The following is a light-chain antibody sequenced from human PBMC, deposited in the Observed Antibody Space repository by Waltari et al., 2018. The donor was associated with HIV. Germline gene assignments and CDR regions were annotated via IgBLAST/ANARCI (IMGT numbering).Light chain of an antibody. CDR1: SPNLGTNY. V-gene: IGLV1-51*01. CDR3: GTWDSSLSAGGV. Sequence: SVLTQPPSVSAAPSQKVTISCPGISPNLGTNYVSWYQQFPGTAPKLLIYDNNKRPSGIPDRFSGAKSGTSATLAITGLQTGDEADYYCGTWDSSLSAGGVFGTGTKVTVL. CDR2: DNN. J-gene: IGLJ1*01.